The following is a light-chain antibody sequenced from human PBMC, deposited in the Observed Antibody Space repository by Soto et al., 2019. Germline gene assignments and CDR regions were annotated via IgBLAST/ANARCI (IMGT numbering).Light chain of an antibody. CDR3: QQYTDYPFT. CDR1: QDIHNY. Sequence: DIPMTQSPSSLSASVGDRVTITCRASQDIHNYLAWFQQKPGMAPKSLIYAATNLHSGVPSKFSGSASGTEFTLTITSLQPEDFATYYCQQYTDYPFTFGQGTKLEIK. V-gene: IGKV1-16*02. CDR2: AAT. J-gene: IGKJ2*01.